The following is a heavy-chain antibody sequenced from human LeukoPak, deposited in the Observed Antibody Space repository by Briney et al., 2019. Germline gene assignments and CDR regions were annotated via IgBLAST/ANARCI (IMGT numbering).Heavy chain of an antibody. V-gene: IGHV3-23*01. D-gene: IGHD1-20*01. CDR1: GFTFSSYA. CDR2: ISGSGGST. J-gene: IGHJ3*02. CDR3: AKETATYKWSDGASDI. Sequence: GGSLRLSCAASGFTFSSYAMSWVRQAPGKGLEWVSAISGSGGSTYYADSVKGRFTISRDNSKNTLYLQMNSLRAEDTAVYYCAKETATYKWSDGASDIWGQGTMVTVSS.